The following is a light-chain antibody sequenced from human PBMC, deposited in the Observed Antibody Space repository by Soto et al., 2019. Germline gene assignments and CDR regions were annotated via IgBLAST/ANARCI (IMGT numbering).Light chain of an antibody. CDR1: SSDVGGYNF. V-gene: IGLV2-8*01. Sequence: QSVLTQPPSASGAAGRAITISCTGASSDVGGYNFVSWYQQHPGKAPKLIIYEVTKRPSGVPDRFSGSKSGSTASLTVSGLQAEDEADYYCSSYAGRNNFYVFGTGTKVTVL. CDR3: SSYAGRNNFYV. J-gene: IGLJ1*01. CDR2: EVT.